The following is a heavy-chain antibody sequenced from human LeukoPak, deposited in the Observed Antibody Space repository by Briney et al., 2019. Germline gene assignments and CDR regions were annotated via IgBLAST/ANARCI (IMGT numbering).Heavy chain of an antibody. CDR1: GFTFSSYT. D-gene: IGHD6-13*01. CDR3: AREIAAAGRD. J-gene: IGHJ4*02. CDR2: ISFSSSYI. V-gene: IGHV3-21*01. Sequence: GGSLRLSCAASGFTFSSYTMNWVRQAPGKGLEWVSSISFSSSYIYYADSVKGRFTISRDNAKNSLYLQMNSLRAEDTAVYYCAREIAAAGRDWGQGTLVTVSS.